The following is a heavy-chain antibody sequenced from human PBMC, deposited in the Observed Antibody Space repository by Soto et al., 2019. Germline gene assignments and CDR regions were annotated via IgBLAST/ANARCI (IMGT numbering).Heavy chain of an antibody. J-gene: IGHJ6*02. D-gene: IGHD3-10*01. CDR2: IYYSGST. Sequence: PSETLSLTCTVSGGSISSYYWSWIRQPPGKGLEWIGYIYYSGSTNYNPSLKSRVTISVDTSKNQFSLKLSSVTAADTAVYYCARASGFGELSAYYCYGAAVWGQGTTVTVSS. CDR1: GGSISSYY. V-gene: IGHV4-59*01. CDR3: ARASGFGELSAYYCYGAAV.